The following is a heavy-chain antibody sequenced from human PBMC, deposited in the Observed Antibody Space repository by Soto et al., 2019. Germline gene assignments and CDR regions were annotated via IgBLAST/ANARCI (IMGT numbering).Heavy chain of an antibody. CDR1: GFTFSASA. Sequence: EVQLVESGGGLVQPGGSLKLSCAASGFTFSASAIHWVRQASGKGLEWVGRIRGKANTYATAYAASVRGRFTISRDDSNNTAFLQMDSLKSDDTAVYYCAGEDDYGAYHYYYGMDVWGQGTTVTVSS. CDR3: AGEDDYGAYHYYYGMDV. CDR2: IRGKANTYAT. D-gene: IGHD4-17*01. V-gene: IGHV3-73*02. J-gene: IGHJ6*02.